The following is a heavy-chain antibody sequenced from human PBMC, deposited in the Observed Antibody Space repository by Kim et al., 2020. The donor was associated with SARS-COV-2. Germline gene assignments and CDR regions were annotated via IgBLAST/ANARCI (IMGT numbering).Heavy chain of an antibody. CDR1: GGSFSGYY. V-gene: IGHV4-34*01. Sequence: SETLSLTCAVYGGSFSGYYWSWIRQPPGKGLEWIGEINHSGSTNYNPSLKSRVTISVDTSKNQFSLKLSSVTAADTAVYYCARGLNYYGSGSSDYWGQGT. D-gene: IGHD3-10*01. CDR3: ARGLNYYGSGSSDY. CDR2: INHSGST. J-gene: IGHJ4*02.